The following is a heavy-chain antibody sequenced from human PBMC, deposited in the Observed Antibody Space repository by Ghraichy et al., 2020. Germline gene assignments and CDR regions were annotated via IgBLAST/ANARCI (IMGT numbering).Heavy chain of an antibody. CDR1: GGSINNYY. CDR3: ARDIYYYETSGYPQ. CDR2: IYYSGCT. D-gene: IGHD3-22*01. V-gene: IGHV4-59*01. Sequence: SQTLSLTCTVSGGSINNYYWSWIRHPPGKGLDWVGYIYYSGCTNYNPSFKSRVTISVDMSKNQFSLRLSSVTAADTAVYYCARDIYYYETSGYPQWGPGTLVTVSS. J-gene: IGHJ4*02.